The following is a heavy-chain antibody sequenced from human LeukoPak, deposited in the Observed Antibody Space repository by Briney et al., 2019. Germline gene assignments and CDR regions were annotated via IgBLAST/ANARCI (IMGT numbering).Heavy chain of an antibody. Sequence: GGSLRLSCAASGFTFSSYWMNWARQAPGKGLEWVASINHNGNVNYYVDSVKGRLTISRDNAKNSLYLQMNGLRVEDTAIYYCVGGCCSVRGLYFEFWGQGSLVTVSS. CDR1: GFTFSSYW. V-gene: IGHV3-7*03. D-gene: IGHD3-9*01. CDR2: INHNGNVN. CDR3: VGGCCSVRGLYFEF. J-gene: IGHJ4*02.